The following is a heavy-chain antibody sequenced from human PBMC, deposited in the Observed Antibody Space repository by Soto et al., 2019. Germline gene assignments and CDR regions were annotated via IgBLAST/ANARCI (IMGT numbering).Heavy chain of an antibody. CDR3: ARDSYDSSGYYYSPVGMDV. Sequence: SETLSLTCTVSGGSISSGGYYWSWIRQHPGKGLEWIGYIYYSGSTYYNPSLKSRVTISVDTSKNQFSLKLSSVTAADTAAYYCARDSYDSSGYYYSPVGMDVWGQGTTVTVSS. J-gene: IGHJ6*02. CDR2: IYYSGST. D-gene: IGHD3-22*01. CDR1: GGSISSGGYY. V-gene: IGHV4-31*03.